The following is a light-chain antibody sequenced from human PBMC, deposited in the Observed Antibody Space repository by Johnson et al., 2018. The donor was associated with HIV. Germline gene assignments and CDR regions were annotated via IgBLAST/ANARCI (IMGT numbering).Light chain of an antibody. V-gene: IGLV1-51*02. CDR1: RSNIGNNY. CDR2: ENN. J-gene: IGLJ1*01. Sequence: QSVLTQPPSVSAAPGQKVTISCSGSRSNIGNNYVSWYQQLPGTAPKLLIYENNKRPSGIPDRFSGSKSGTSATLGITGLQTGDEADYYCGTWDSSLSAGEVFGTGTKVAVL. CDR3: GTWDSSLSAGEV.